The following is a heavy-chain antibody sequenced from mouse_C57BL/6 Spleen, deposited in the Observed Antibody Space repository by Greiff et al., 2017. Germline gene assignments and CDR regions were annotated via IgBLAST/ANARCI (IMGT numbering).Heavy chain of an antibody. J-gene: IGHJ3*01. V-gene: IGHV5-2*01. Sequence: EVQLVESGAGLVQPGESLKLSCESNEYEFPSHDLSWVRKTPEQRLELVAAINSDGGSTYYPDPTERRFIISRDNPKKTRYLQMSSLGAEYTALLYCARPSYDGDRAYWGQGTLVTGYA. CDR2: INSDGGST. CDR1: EYEFPSHD. D-gene: IGHD2-3*01. CDR3: ARPSYDGDRAY.